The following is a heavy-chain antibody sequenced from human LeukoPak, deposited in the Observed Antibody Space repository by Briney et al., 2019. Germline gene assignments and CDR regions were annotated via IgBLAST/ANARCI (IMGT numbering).Heavy chain of an antibody. D-gene: IGHD6-19*01. J-gene: IGHJ4*02. Sequence: SETLSLTCTVSGGSISSYYWSWIRQPPGKGLEWIGYIYYSGSTNYNPSLKSRVTISVDTSKNQFSLKLSSVTAADTAVYYCARVPGAGSGWYVFDYWGQGTLVTVSS. CDR1: GGSISSYY. V-gene: IGHV4-59*01. CDR3: ARVPGAGSGWYVFDY. CDR2: IYYSGST.